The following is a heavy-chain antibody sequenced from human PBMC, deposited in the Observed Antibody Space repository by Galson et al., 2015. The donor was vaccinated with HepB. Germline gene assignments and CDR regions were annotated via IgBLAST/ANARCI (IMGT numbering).Heavy chain of an antibody. J-gene: IGHJ3*02. CDR1: GFTVSSDTY. CDR2: IYTADGT. D-gene: IGHD3-10*01. Sequence: SLRLSCAASGFTVSSDTYMSWVRQAPGRGLEWVSSIYTADGTAYAGSVKGRFTISRDNSKNTLSLQMNSLRADDTAVYYCVVLPSGSYAFDIWGQGTMVTVSS. CDR3: VVLPSGSYAFDI. V-gene: IGHV3-66*02.